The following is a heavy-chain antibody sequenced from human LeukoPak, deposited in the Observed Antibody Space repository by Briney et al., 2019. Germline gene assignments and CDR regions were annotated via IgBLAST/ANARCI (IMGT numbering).Heavy chain of an antibody. CDR1: GHTFTGYY. D-gene: IGHD1-26*01. V-gene: IGHV1-2*04. J-gene: IGHJ3*02. Sequence: ASVKVSCKASGHTFTGYYMHWVRQAPGQGLEWMGWINPNSGGTNYAQKFQGWVTMTRDTSISTAYMELSRLRSDDTAVYYCARDSGSYYGGAFDIWGQGTMVTVSS. CDR3: ARDSGSYYGGAFDI. CDR2: INPNSGGT.